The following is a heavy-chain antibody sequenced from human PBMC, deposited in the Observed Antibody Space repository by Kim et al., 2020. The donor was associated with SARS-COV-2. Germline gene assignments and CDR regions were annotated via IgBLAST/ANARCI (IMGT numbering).Heavy chain of an antibody. V-gene: IGHV3-30*03. CDR1: GFNFRTYG. CDR3: VRGYESGSAYYFDY. CDR2: VSYDASNE. Sequence: GGSLRLSCVAYGFNFRTYGLHWARQAPGKGLEWVALVSYDASNEYYTDSVKGRFTISRDNSENTLYLQMNSLRPEDSAVYYCVRGYESGSAYYFDYWGRGTPVTVSS. J-gene: IGHJ4*01. D-gene: IGHD3-10*01.